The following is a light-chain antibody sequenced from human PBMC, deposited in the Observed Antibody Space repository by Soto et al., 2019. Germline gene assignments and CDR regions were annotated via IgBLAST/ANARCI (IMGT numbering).Light chain of an antibody. V-gene: IGKV2-28*01. Sequence: IVMTQSPLSLPVTPGEPASISCRSSQSLLHSSGNTYLDWYLQKPGQSPQLLNYLGSIRASGVPERVSGSGAGTDFTLKISRVEADDVGIYYCMQALQTVTFGGGTKVEI. CDR3: MQALQTVT. CDR2: LGS. J-gene: IGKJ4*01. CDR1: QSLLHSSGNTY.